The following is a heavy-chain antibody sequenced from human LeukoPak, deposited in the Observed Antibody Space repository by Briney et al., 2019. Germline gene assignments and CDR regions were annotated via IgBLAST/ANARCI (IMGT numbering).Heavy chain of an antibody. V-gene: IGHV3-23*01. Sequence: PGGSLRLSCAASGFTFSSHPMSWVRQAPGKGLEWVSAISGSGGSTYYTDSVKGRFTISRDNSKNTLSLQMNSLRAEDTAVYYCAKGGKSATYYFDYWGQGTVVTVSS. D-gene: IGHD3-10*01. J-gene: IGHJ4*02. CDR1: GFTFSSHP. CDR3: AKGGKSATYYFDY. CDR2: ISGSGGST.